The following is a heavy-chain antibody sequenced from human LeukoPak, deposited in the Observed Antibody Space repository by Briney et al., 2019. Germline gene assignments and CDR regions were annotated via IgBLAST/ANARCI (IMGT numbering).Heavy chain of an antibody. J-gene: IGHJ5*02. CDR1: GFTFSSYA. Sequence: PGGSLRLSCAASGFTFSSYAMGWVRQAPGKGPEWVSAISGSGGSTYYADSVKGRFTISRDNSKNTLYLQMNSLRAEDTAVYYCAKDLRGIPYGAHNWFDPWGQGTLVTVSS. V-gene: IGHV3-23*01. D-gene: IGHD4/OR15-4a*01. CDR2: ISGSGGST. CDR3: AKDLRGIPYGAHNWFDP.